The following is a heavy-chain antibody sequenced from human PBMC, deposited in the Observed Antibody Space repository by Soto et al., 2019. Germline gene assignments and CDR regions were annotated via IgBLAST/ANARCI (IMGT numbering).Heavy chain of an antibody. CDR3: ARDRYYDFWSGYYVKTWLAP. Sequence: SVKVSCKASGGTFSSYAISWVRQAPGQGLEWMGGIIPIFGTANYAQKFQGRVTITADESTSTAYMELSSLRSEDTAVYYCARDRYYDFWSGYYVKTWLAPWGQGPLVTVSS. J-gene: IGHJ5*02. CDR1: GGTFSSYA. D-gene: IGHD3-3*01. CDR2: IIPIFGTA. V-gene: IGHV1-69*13.